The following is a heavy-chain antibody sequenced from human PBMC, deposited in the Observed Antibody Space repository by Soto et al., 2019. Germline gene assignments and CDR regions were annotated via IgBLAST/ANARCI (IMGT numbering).Heavy chain of an antibody. Sequence: PGGSLRLSCAASGFTFSSYSMNWVRQAPGKGLEWVSSISSSSSYIYYADSVKGRFTISRDNAKNSLYLQMNSLRAEDTAVYYCARDLSGDIVLMVYGMRLFSDGMDVWGQGTTVTVSS. CDR1: GFTFSSYS. CDR2: ISSSSSYI. CDR3: ARDLSGDIVLMVYGMRLFSDGMDV. J-gene: IGHJ6*02. D-gene: IGHD2-8*01. V-gene: IGHV3-21*01.